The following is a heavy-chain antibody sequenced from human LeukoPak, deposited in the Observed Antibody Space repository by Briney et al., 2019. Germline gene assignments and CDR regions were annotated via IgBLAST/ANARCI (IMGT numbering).Heavy chain of an antibody. D-gene: IGHD3-16*01. V-gene: IGHV1-8*02. J-gene: IGHJ4*02. CDR3: ARGWGGGEDYYFDY. Sequence: GASVKVSCKASGFTFTSYGFNWVRQATGQGLEWMGWMNPNSGNTGYAQKFQGRVTMTRNTSISTAYMELSSLRSEDTAVYYCARGWGGGEDYYFDYWGQGTLVTVSS. CDR2: MNPNSGNT. CDR1: GFTFTSYG.